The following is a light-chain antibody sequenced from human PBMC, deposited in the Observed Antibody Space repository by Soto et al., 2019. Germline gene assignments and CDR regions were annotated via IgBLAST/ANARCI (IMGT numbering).Light chain of an antibody. J-gene: IGKJ4*01. CDR1: QSIDSW. Sequence: DIQMTQSPSTLSASVGDRVTITCRASQSIDSWLAWYQQKPGKAPKLLIYKTSNLESGVPSMFSGSGSGTEFSLTISSLQPDDFATYYCQQYKSFSLTFGGGTRVEVK. CDR2: KTS. CDR3: QQYKSFSLT. V-gene: IGKV1-5*03.